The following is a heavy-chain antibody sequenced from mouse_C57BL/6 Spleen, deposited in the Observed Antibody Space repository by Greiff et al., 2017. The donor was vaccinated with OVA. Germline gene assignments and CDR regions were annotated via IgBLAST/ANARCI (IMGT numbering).Heavy chain of an antibody. CDR3: ARYYYGSSEGYFDV. V-gene: IGHV5-17*01. Sequence: EVKLVESGGGLVKPGGSLKLSCAASGFTFSDYGMHWVRQAPEKGLEWVAYISSGSSTIYYADTVKGRFTISRDNAKNTLFLQMTSLRSEDTAMYYCARYYYGSSEGYFDVWGTGTTVTVSS. CDR2: ISSGSSTI. D-gene: IGHD1-1*01. J-gene: IGHJ1*03. CDR1: GFTFSDYG.